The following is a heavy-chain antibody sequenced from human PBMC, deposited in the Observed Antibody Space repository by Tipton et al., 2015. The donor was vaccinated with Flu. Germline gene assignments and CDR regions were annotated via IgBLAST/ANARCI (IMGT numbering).Heavy chain of an antibody. CDR3: AKSGGFDS. V-gene: IGHV3-30*02. CDR2: VRYDGTKK. Sequence: SLRLSCAASGFTFSIYGMHWVRQAPGKGLEWVAFVRYDGTKKYYAESVKGRFTISRDNSKDTLYLQLNSLRPEDTAVFYCAKSGGFDSWNQGALVIVSS. CDR1: GFTFSIYG. D-gene: IGHD1-26*01. J-gene: IGHJ4*02.